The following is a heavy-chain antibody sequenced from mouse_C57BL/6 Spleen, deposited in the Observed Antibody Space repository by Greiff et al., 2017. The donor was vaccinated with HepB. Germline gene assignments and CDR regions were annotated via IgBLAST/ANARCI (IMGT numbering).Heavy chain of an antibody. Sequence: VQLQQPGAELVKPGASVKLSCKASGYTFTSYWMHWVKQRPGQGLEWIGMIHPNSGSTNYNEKFKSKATLTVDTSSSTAYMQLSSLTSEDSAVYYCARETAQATTWCAYWGQGTLVTVSA. D-gene: IGHD3-2*02. J-gene: IGHJ3*01. V-gene: IGHV1-64*01. CDR3: ARETAQATTWCAY. CDR2: IHPNSGST. CDR1: GYTFTSYW.